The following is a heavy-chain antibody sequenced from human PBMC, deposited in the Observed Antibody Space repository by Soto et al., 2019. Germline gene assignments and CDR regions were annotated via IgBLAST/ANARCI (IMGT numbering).Heavy chain of an antibody. V-gene: IGHV4-31*03. CDR2: IYYSGST. J-gene: IGHJ6*02. CDR3: ARVREDHTYYYDSSGYPMDV. CDR1: GGSISSGGYY. Sequence: SETLSLTCTVSGGSISSGGYYWSWIRQHPGKGLEWIGYIYYSGSTYYNPSLKSRVTISVDTSKNQFSLKLSSVTAADTAVYYCARVREDHTYYYDSSGYPMDVWGQGTTVTVSS. D-gene: IGHD3-22*01.